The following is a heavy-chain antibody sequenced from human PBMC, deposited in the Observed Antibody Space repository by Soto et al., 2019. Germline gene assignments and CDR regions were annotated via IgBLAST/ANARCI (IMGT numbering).Heavy chain of an antibody. CDR3: ARAASAEGSRYFDY. J-gene: IGHJ4*02. D-gene: IGHD2-15*01. CDR2: ISSTSRHT. Sequence: GGSLRLSCAASGFTFSDYYVTWIRQAPGKGLEWLSYISSTSRHTDYADSVKGRFTISRDNANNSLYLQMNSLRVDDTAVYFCARAASAEGSRYFDYWGQGALVTVS. V-gene: IGHV3-11*06. CDR1: GFTFSDYY.